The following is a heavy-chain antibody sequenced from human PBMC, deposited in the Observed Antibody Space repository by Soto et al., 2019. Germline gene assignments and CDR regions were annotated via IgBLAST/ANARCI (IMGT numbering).Heavy chain of an antibody. CDR3: ASKQLILGDGFDI. J-gene: IGHJ3*02. D-gene: IGHD2-2*01. Sequence: GGSLRLSCAASGFTFSDYYMSWIRQAPGKGLEWVSYISSTSSTIYYADSVKGRFTISRDNAKNSLYLQMNSLRAEDTAVYYCASKQLILGDGFDIWGQGTMVTVSS. V-gene: IGHV3-11*01. CDR2: ISSTSSTI. CDR1: GFTFSDYY.